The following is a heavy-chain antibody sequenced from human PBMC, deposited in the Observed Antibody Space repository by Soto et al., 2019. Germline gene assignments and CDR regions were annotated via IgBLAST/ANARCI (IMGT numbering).Heavy chain of an antibody. J-gene: IGHJ4*02. CDR2: IIPIFGTA. CDR3: ARGTYDSSGYYSPRPYYFDY. V-gene: IGHV1-69*01. CDR1: GGTFSSYA. Sequence: QVQLVQSGAEVKKPGSSVKVSCTASGGTFSSYAISWVRQAPGQGLEWMGGIIPIFGTANYAQKLQGRFTITADESTSTAYMELSSLRSEDTAVYYCARGTYDSSGYYSPRPYYFDYWGQGTLVTVSS. D-gene: IGHD3-22*01.